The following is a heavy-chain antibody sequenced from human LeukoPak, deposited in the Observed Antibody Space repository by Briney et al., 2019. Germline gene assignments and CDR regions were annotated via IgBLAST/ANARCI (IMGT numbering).Heavy chain of an antibody. CDR3: ARHARGGGGISMVRGVRTKYYFDY. J-gene: IGHJ4*02. Sequence: SETLSLTCAVYGGSFSSYYWGWIRQPPGKGLEWIGSISYSGSTYYNPSLKSRVTISVDTSKNQFSLKLSSVTAADTAVYYCARHARGGGGISMVRGVRTKYYFDYWGQGTLVTVSS. CDR1: GGSFSSYY. V-gene: IGHV4-39*01. CDR2: ISYSGST. D-gene: IGHD3-10*01.